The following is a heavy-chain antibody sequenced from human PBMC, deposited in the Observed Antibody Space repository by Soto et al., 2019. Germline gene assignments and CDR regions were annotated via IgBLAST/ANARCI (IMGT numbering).Heavy chain of an antibody. CDR3: TTHHSSGWYGGDY. CDR2: IKSKTDGGTT. D-gene: IGHD6-19*01. V-gene: IGHV3-15*01. J-gene: IGHJ4*02. CDR1: GFTFSNAW. Sequence: GGSLRLSCAASGFTFSNAWMSWVRQAPGKGLEWVGRIKSKTDGGTTDYAAPVKGRFTISRDDSKNTLYLQMNSLKTEDTAVYYCTTHHSSGWYGGDYWGKGTLVTVSS.